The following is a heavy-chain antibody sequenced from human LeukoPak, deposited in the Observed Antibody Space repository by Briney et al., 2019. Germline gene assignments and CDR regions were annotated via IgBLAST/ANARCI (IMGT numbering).Heavy chain of an antibody. D-gene: IGHD2-15*01. CDR1: GFTFSSYA. Sequence: SGGPLRLSCAASGFTFSSYAMSWVRQAPGKGLEWVSGITGSGSTTSYADSVKGRFTSSRDNSKNTLYVEMNSLRAEDTAVYYCAKGTVRYCSGGSCYPFDFWGQGTLVTVSS. CDR2: ITGSGSTT. CDR3: AKGTVRYCSGGSCYPFDF. V-gene: IGHV3-23*01. J-gene: IGHJ4*02.